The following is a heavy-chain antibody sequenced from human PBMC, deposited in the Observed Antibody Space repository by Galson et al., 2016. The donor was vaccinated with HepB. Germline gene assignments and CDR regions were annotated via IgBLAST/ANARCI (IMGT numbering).Heavy chain of an antibody. CDR3: ARQGSWNWLDP. CDR2: IGVYDGKT. Sequence: SVKVSCKASGYNFDRFGISWVRQAPGQGLEWIGWIGVYDGKTNYAQKVQGRVTMTTDTSTSTAYLELRSLRYDDTAMYYCARQGSWNWLDPWGQGTLVTVSS. J-gene: IGHJ5*02. V-gene: IGHV1-18*04. CDR1: GYNFDRFG. D-gene: IGHD1-26*01.